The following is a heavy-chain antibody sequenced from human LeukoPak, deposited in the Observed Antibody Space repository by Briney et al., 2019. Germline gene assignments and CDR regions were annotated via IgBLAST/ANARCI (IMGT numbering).Heavy chain of an antibody. V-gene: IGHV3-33*06. CDR2: IWSDGNNK. CDR3: VKEKGPFNAFDI. Sequence: GGSLRLSCAASGFTFRTYGMHWVRQASGKGLEWVVVIWSDGNNKFYADSVKGRFTISRDNSKNTLYLQMSSLRVEDTAVYYCVKEKGPFNAFDIWGQGTMVTVSS. J-gene: IGHJ3*02. CDR1: GFTFRTYG.